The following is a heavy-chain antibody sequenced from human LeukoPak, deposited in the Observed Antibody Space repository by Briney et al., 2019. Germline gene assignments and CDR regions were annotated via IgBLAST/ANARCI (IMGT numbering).Heavy chain of an antibody. J-gene: IGHJ6*03. CDR2: ISAYNGNT. Sequence: GASVKVSCKASGYTFTSYGISWVRQAPGQGLEWMGWISAYNGNTNYAQKLQGRVTMTTDTSTSTAYMELRSLRSDDTAVYYCARDRYSRGYYYMDVWGKGTTVTVSS. D-gene: IGHD2-15*01. CDR3: ARDRYSRGYYYMDV. V-gene: IGHV1-18*01. CDR1: GYTFTSYG.